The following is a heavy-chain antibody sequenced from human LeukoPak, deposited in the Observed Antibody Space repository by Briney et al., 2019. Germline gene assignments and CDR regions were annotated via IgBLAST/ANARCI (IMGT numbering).Heavy chain of an antibody. J-gene: IGHJ5*02. Sequence: PGGSLRLSCAASGFTFSSYVMHWVRQAPGKGLEYVTGISTNGGSKYYANSVKGRFTISRDNSKNTLYVQMGSLRTEDMAVYYCARGPPYSGSYLIPNWFDPWGQGTLVIVSS. D-gene: IGHD1-26*01. CDR3: ARGPPYSGSYLIPNWFDP. V-gene: IGHV3-64*01. CDR2: ISTNGGSK. CDR1: GFTFSSYV.